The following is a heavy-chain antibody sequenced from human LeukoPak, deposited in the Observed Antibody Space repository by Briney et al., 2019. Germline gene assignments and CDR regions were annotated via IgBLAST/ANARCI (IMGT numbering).Heavy chain of an antibody. J-gene: IGHJ4*02. V-gene: IGHV1-18*01. Sequence: GASVKVSCKASGYTFTSYGISWVRQAPGQGLEWMGWISAYNGNTNYAQKLQGRVTMTTDTSTSTAYMELRSLRSDDTAVYYCARDGGYCSSTSCHPFGYWGQGTLVTVSS. D-gene: IGHD2-2*01. CDR3: ARDGGYCSSTSCHPFGY. CDR1: GYTFTSYG. CDR2: ISAYNGNT.